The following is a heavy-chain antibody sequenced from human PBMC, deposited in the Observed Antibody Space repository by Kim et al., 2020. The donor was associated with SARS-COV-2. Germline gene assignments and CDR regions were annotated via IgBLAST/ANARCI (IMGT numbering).Heavy chain of an antibody. CDR1: HGSIRFYY. CDR3: ARVRGATVVTE. D-gene: IGHD4-17*01. J-gene: IGHJ4*02. CDR2: IYDRETT. V-gene: IGHV4-59*01. Sequence: SETLSLTCTVSHGSIRFYYWSWIRQSPGKGLEWIGHIYDRETTAYNPSLTSRVTISIDTSRNQFSLKVTSVTAADTAVYYCARVRGATVVTEWGQGTLVTVST.